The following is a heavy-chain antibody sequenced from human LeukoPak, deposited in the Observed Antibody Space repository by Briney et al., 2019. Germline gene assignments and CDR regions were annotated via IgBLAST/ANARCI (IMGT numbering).Heavy chain of an antibody. CDR1: GGSISSYY. J-gene: IGHJ4*02. D-gene: IGHD3-22*01. CDR3: AREQKEYYYDSSGSFDY. CDR2: SCYSGST. V-gene: IGHV4-59*01. Sequence: SETLSLTCTVSGGSISSYYWSWIRQPPGKGLEWIGFSCYSGSTNYNPSLKSRVTISVDTSKNQFSLKLSSVTAADTAVYYCAREQKEYYYDSSGSFDYWGQGTLVTVSS.